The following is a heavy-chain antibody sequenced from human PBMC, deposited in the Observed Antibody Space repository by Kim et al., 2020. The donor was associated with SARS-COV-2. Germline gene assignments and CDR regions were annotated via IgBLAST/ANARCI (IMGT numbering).Heavy chain of an antibody. Sequence: GGSLRLSCTASGFTFGDYAMSWFRQAPGKGLEWVGFIRSKAYGGTTEYAASVKGRFTISRDDSKSIAYLQMNSLKTEDTAVYYCTRVDSLYITMIVGTDYWGQGTLVTVSS. CDR2: IRSKAYGGTT. CDR1: GFTFGDYA. J-gene: IGHJ4*02. D-gene: IGHD3-22*01. CDR3: TRVDSLYITMIVGTDY. V-gene: IGHV3-49*03.